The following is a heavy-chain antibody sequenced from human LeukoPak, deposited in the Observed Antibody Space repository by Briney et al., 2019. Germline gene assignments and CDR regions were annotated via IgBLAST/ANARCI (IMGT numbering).Heavy chain of an antibody. CDR3: ARFMSGWYSDY. Sequence: SETLSLTCAVYGGSFSGYYWSWIRQPPGKGLEWIGEINHSGSTNYNPSLKRRDTISVDTSKSQFSLKLSSVTAADTAVYYCARFMSGWYSDYWGQGALVTVSS. V-gene: IGHV4-34*01. CDR1: GGSFSGYY. J-gene: IGHJ4*02. CDR2: INHSGST. D-gene: IGHD6-19*01.